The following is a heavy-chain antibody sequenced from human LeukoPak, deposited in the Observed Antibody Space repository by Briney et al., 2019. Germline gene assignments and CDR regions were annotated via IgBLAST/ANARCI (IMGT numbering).Heavy chain of an antibody. CDR1: GYTFTGYG. J-gene: IGHJ4*02. D-gene: IGHD3-10*01. CDR3: ARGRYGTGSYDY. CDR2: ISDYNGHR. Sequence: ASVKVSCKAYGYTFTGYGISWVRQAPGQGLEWMGWISDYNGHRNFAQKLQDRVTMTTDTSTNTAYMELRSLISDDTAFYYCARGRYGTGSYDYWGQGTLVAVSS. V-gene: IGHV1-18*01.